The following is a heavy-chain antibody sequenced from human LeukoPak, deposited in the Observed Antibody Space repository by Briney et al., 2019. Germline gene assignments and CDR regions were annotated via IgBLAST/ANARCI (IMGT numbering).Heavy chain of an antibody. V-gene: IGHV3-23*01. D-gene: IGHD4-17*01. CDR2: ILSTGTT. CDR3: ATVKYDYGDPVGWFDP. CDR1: GFTFSNYA. J-gene: IGHJ5*02. Sequence: GGSLMLSCAASGFTFSNYAMSWVRQAPGKGLEWVSHILSTGTTYYADSVRGRFTISRDNSKNTLYLLMTSLRAEDTAVYYCATVKYDYGDPVGWFDPWGQGTPVTVSS.